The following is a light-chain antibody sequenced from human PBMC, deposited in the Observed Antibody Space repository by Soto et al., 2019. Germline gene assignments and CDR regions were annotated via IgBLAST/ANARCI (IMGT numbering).Light chain of an antibody. CDR3: HQYNSYSPWT. CDR1: QTISSW. Sequence: DIQMTQSPSTLSGSVGDRVTITCRASQTISSWLGWYQQKPGKAPKLLIYKASTLKSGVPSRFGGGGSGTEFTLTISGLQPDPFETYSCHQYNSYSPWTFGPGTKVDIK. J-gene: IGKJ1*01. V-gene: IGKV1-5*03. CDR2: KAS.